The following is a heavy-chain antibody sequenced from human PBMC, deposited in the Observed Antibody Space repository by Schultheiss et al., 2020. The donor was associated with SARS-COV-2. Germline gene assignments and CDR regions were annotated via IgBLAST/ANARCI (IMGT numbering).Heavy chain of an antibody. D-gene: IGHD4-17*01. J-gene: IGHJ6*04. V-gene: IGHV3-23*01. CDR2: ISGSGGST. CDR3: AREGNGDYDPLGV. CDR1: GFTFDDYA. Sequence: GGSLRLSCAASGFTFDDYAMHWVRQAPGKGLEWVSAISGSGGSTYYADSVKGRFTISRDNAKNSLYLQMNSLRAEDTAVYYCAREGNGDYDPLGVWGKGTTVTVSS.